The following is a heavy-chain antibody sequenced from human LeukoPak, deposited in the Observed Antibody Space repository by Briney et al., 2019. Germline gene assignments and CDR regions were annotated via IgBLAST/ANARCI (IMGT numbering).Heavy chain of an antibody. D-gene: IGHD6-13*01. V-gene: IGHV3-30*18. CDR2: ISYDGSNK. Sequence: TGGSLRLSCAPSGFTFSNYGMHWVRQAPGKGLEWVAVISYDGSNKYYADSVKGRFTISRDNSKNTLYLQMNSLRAEDTAVYYCAKSGTRSSWSPRVKTYFDYWGQGTLVTVSS. CDR3: AKSGTRSSWSPRVKTYFDY. J-gene: IGHJ4*02. CDR1: GFTFSNYG.